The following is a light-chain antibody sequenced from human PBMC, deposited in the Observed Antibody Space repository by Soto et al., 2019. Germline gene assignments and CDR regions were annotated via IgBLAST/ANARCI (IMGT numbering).Light chain of an antibody. J-gene: IGKJ5*01. CDR2: DTS. V-gene: IGKV3-15*01. CDR1: QSVSNK. CDR3: QQYNTWRSIS. Sequence: EIVMTQSPATLSVSPGEKSTLSCMASQSVSNKLGWYQHKPCQAPRLLIYDTSTRAAGTPARFTGSESGTDFTLTISSLQSEDFAVYYCQQYNTWRSISCGQGTRLEIK.